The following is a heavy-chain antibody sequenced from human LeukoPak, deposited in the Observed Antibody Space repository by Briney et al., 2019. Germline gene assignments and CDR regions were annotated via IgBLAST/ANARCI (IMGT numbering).Heavy chain of an antibody. J-gene: IGHJ5*02. CDR2: INPNSGGT. V-gene: IGHV1-2*02. CDR3: ARALGYNWNPKGFDP. Sequence: ASVKVSCKASGYTFTSYYMHWVRQAPGQGLEWMGWINPNSGGTNYAQKFQGRVTMTRDTSISTAYMELSRLRSDDTAVYYCARALGYNWNPKGFDPWGQGTLVTVSS. CDR1: GYTFTSYY. D-gene: IGHD1-20*01.